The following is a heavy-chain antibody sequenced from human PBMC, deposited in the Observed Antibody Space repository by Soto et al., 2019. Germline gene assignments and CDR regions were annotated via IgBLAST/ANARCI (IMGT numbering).Heavy chain of an antibody. V-gene: IGHV1-69*13. CDR3: ARQIYYSQPPRLDP. CDR2: IIPIFGTA. D-gene: IGHD4-4*01. Sequence: SVKVSCKASGGTFSSYAISWVRQAPGQGLEWMGGIIPIFGTANYAQKFQGRVTITADESTSTSYMELSSLRSEDTAVYYCARQIYYSQPPRLDPWGQGTLVTVSS. CDR1: GGTFSSYA. J-gene: IGHJ5*02.